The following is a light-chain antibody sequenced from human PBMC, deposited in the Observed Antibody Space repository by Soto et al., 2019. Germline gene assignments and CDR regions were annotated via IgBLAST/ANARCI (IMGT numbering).Light chain of an antibody. CDR3: NSYRSTSARYV. J-gene: IGLJ1*01. Sequence: QPASVSGSPGQSITISCTGTNIDVGGYNYVSWYQQHPGKAPKLIISDVSNRPSGVSNRFSGSKSGNTASLTISGLQAEDEADYYCNSYRSTSARYVFGTGTKLTVL. CDR2: DVS. V-gene: IGLV2-14*01. CDR1: NIDVGGYNY.